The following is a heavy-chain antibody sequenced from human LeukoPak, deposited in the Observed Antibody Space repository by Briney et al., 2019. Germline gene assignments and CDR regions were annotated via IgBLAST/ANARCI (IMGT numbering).Heavy chain of an antibody. J-gene: IGHJ4*02. D-gene: IGHD3-3*01. CDR1: GFTFSSYV. CDR3: AAGFWRENFGY. V-gene: IGHV3-30*03. CDR2: ISYDGSNK. Sequence: PGRSLRLSCAASGFTFSSYVMHWVRQAPGKGLEWLAVISYDGSNKNYADSVKGRLTISRDNSKNTLYLQMNSLRAEDTAVYYCAAGFWRENFGYWGQGTLVTVSS.